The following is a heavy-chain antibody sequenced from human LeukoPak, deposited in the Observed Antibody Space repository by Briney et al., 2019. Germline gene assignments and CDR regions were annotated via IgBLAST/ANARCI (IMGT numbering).Heavy chain of an antibody. CDR1: GGTFSSYA. D-gene: IGHD2-15*01. CDR3: ARGYCSGGSCHDHYYYYYMDV. Sequence: SVKVSCMASGGTFSSYAISWVRQAPEQGLEWMGRIIPIFGTANYAQKFQGRVTITADKSTSTAYMELSSLRSEDTAVYYCARGYCSGGSCHDHYYYYYMDVWGKGTTVTVSS. CDR2: IIPIFGTA. V-gene: IGHV1-69*06. J-gene: IGHJ6*03.